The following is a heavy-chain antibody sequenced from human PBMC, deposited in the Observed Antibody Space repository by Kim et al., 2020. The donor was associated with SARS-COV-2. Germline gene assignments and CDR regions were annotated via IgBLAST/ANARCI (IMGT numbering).Heavy chain of an antibody. Sequence: GESLKISCKGSGYSFTSYWIGWVRQMPGKGLGWMGIIYPGDSDTRYSPSFQGQVTISADKSISTAYLPWSSLKASDTAMYYCARRLVVPAALGAFDIWGQVTMVTVSS. CDR3: ARRLVVPAALGAFDI. CDR2: IYPGDSDT. V-gene: IGHV5-51*01. D-gene: IGHD2-2*01. J-gene: IGHJ3*02. CDR1: GYSFTSYW.